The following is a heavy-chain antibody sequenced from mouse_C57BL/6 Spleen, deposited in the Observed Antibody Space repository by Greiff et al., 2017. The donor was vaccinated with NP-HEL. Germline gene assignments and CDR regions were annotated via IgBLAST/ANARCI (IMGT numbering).Heavy chain of an antibody. CDR2: ISSGGSYT. CDR3: ARDCDGYYFEY. J-gene: IGHJ2*01. Sequence: EVHLVESGGDLVKPGGSLKLSCAASGFTFSSYGMSWVRQTPDKRLEWVATISSGGSYTYYPDSVKGRFTISRDNAKNTLYLQMSSLKSEDTAMYYCARDCDGYYFEYWGQGTTLTVSS. V-gene: IGHV5-6*01. CDR1: GFTFSSYG. D-gene: IGHD1-2*01.